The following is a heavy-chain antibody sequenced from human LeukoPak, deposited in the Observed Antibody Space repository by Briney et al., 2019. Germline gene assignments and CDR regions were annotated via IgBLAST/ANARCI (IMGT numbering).Heavy chain of an antibody. J-gene: IGHJ4*02. Sequence: ASVKVSSKASGYTFTDLTEYYIHWVRQAPGQGLEWMGWINPNNGGTKYAQKFQGRVTMTRDMSMNTAYMELSSLTSDDTAVYYCARRLGGSSEGYEFWGQGPLVTVSS. CDR2: INPNNGGT. D-gene: IGHD1-26*01. CDR1: GYTFTDLTEYY. V-gene: IGHV1-2*02. CDR3: ARRLGGSSEGYEF.